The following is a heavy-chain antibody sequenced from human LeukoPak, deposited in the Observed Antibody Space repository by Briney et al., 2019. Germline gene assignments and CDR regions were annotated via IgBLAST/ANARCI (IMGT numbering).Heavy chain of an antibody. D-gene: IGHD3-10*01. V-gene: IGHV1-2*02. Sequence: ASVKVSCKSSEYTLTVHYMHWVRQAPGQGLEWMGWINPNSGGTIYVQNFQGRVTMTRDTSGTTVYMDLSSLRSDDTAVYYCARELSKVGGSAGGSFQHWGQGHVVIVSS. CDR3: ARELSKVGGSAGGSFQH. CDR1: EYTLTVHY. CDR2: INPNSGGT. J-gene: IGHJ1*01.